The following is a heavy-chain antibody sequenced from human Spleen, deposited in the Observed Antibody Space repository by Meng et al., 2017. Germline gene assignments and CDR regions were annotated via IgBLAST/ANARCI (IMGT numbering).Heavy chain of an antibody. V-gene: IGHV4-59*01. CDR3: ARGVGMTTVNIFDY. CDR1: GGSINSYY. Sequence: SETLSLTCFVSGGSINSYYWSWIRQPPGKELQWIGYIYYSGNTNYNPSLKSRVTISIDRPKNQFSLRLTSVTAADTAVYYCARGVGMTTVNIFDYWGQGTLVTVSS. D-gene: IGHD4-17*01. J-gene: IGHJ4*02. CDR2: IYYSGNT.